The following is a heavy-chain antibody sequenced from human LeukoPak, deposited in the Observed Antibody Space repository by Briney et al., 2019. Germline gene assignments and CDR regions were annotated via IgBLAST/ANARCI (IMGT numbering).Heavy chain of an antibody. J-gene: IGHJ4*02. CDR1: GFTFSTYA. CDR3: AKERDSRGYFDY. CDR2: ISGSGGST. Sequence: GGSLRLSCAASGFTFSTYAMTWVRQAPGKGLEWVSAISGSGGSTYYADSVKGRFTISRDNSKNTLYPQMNSLRAEDTAVYYCAKERDSRGYFDYWGQGTLVTVSS. V-gene: IGHV3-23*01. D-gene: IGHD3-22*01.